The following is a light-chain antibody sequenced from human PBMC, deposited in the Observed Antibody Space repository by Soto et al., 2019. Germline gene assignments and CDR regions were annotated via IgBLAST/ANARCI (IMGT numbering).Light chain of an antibody. V-gene: IGKV1-5*03. J-gene: IGKJ1*01. CDR1: QDINKW. CDR2: KAS. Sequence: DIQLTQSPSTLSSSVGDRVTITCRASQDINKWLAWYQQKPGTAPKLLISKASILESGVPSRFSGSGSGTDYTLIISSLQPDDFATYYCQQYETFSGTFGPGTKVDIK. CDR3: QQYETFSGT.